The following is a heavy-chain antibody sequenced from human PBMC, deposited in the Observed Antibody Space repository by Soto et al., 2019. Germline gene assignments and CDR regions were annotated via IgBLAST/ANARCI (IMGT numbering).Heavy chain of an antibody. CDR1: GFTFSSYS. CDR2: ISSSSSYI. Sequence: EVQLVESGGGLVKPGGSLRLSCAASGFTFSSYSMNWVRQAPGKGLEWVSSISSSSSYIYYADSMKGRFTISRDNAKNSLYLQMNSLRAEDTAVYYCARDGAAYYYYGMDVWGQGTTVTVSS. D-gene: IGHD2-15*01. J-gene: IGHJ6*02. CDR3: ARDGAAYYYYGMDV. V-gene: IGHV3-21*01.